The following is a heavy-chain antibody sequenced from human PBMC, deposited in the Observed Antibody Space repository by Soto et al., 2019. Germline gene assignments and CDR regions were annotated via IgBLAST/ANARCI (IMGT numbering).Heavy chain of an antibody. CDR3: ARRAVTTSSLGRFFGGMDV. D-gene: IGHD4-17*01. V-gene: IGHV4-34*01. Sequence: SETLSLTCAVYGGSFSGYYWSWIRQPPGKGLEWIGEINHSGSTNYNPSLKSRVTISVDTSKNQFSLKLSSVTAADTAVYYCARRAVTTSSLGRFFGGMDVWGQGTTVTVSS. CDR2: INHSGST. CDR1: GGSFSGYY. J-gene: IGHJ6*02.